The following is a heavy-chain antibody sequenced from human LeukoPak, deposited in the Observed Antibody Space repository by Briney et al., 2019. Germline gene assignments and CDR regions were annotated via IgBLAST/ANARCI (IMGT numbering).Heavy chain of an antibody. Sequence: GGSLRLSCAASGFTFSSYWMSWVRQAPGKGLEWVANIKQDGSEEYYVDSVKGRFTISRDNAKNSLYLQMNSLRAEDTAVYYCARGEWLDPLYYYYMDVWGKGTTVTVSS. V-gene: IGHV3-7*01. CDR1: GFTFSSYW. J-gene: IGHJ6*03. CDR2: IKQDGSEE. D-gene: IGHD6-19*01. CDR3: ARGEWLDPLYYYYMDV.